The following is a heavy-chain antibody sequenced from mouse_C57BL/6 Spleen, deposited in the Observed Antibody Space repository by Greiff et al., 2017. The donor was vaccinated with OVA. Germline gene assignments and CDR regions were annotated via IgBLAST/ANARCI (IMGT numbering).Heavy chain of an antibody. D-gene: IGHD3-2*02. CDR1: GYTFTDYE. J-gene: IGHJ3*01. CDR2: IDPETGGT. Sequence: SGAELVRPGASVTLSCKASGYTFTDYEMHWVKQTPVHGLEWIGAIDPETGGTAYNQKFKGKAILTADKSSSTAYMELRSLTSEDSAVYYCTRDSSGLFAYWGQGTLVTVSA. CDR3: TRDSSGLFAY. V-gene: IGHV1-15*01.